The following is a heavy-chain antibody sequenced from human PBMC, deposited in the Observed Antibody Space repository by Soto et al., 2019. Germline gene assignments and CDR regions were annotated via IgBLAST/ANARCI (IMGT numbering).Heavy chain of an antibody. CDR3: VKDQGDDFWSGYFYGMDV. CDR2: TSYDGSNN. J-gene: IGHJ6*02. CDR1: GFTFRSYA. Sequence: QVQLVESGGGVVQPGGSLRLSCAASGFTFRSYAMHWVRQAPGKGLEWVAVTSYDGSNNYYADSVRGRFTISRDNSKNMLYLQMDSLRVDDTALYYCVKDQGDDFWSGYFYGMDVWGQGTRVNVSS. D-gene: IGHD3-3*01. V-gene: IGHV3-30*18.